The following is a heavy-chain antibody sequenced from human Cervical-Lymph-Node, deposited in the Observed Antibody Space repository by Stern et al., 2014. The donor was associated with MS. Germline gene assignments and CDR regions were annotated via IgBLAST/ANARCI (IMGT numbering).Heavy chain of an antibody. Sequence: QVQLVQSGSELRKPGASVKVSCKASGYNVTTYAMNWVRQAPGQGLEWMGWIITKTGNPTFAQGFTGRFVFSLDTSINTAYLQITILKAEDSAVYYCATWGAGNSPPLFYWGQGTLVTVSS. CDR1: GYNVTTYA. CDR2: IITKTGNP. CDR3: ATWGAGNSPPLFY. J-gene: IGHJ4*02. D-gene: IGHD4-23*01. V-gene: IGHV7-4-1*02.